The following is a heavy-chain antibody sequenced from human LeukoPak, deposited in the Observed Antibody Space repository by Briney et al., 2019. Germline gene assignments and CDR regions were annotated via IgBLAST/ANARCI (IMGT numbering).Heavy chain of an antibody. D-gene: IGHD3-10*01. J-gene: IGHJ3*02. CDR2: ISSDGNYE. CDR1: GFTFSSYG. CDR3: ARDRDGTFDI. V-gene: IGHV3-30*19. Sequence: PGGSLRLSCAASGFTFSSYGMQWVRQAPGKGLEWVTLISSDGNYEFYADSVKGRFTVSRDNSKDTLYLQMNSLRPEDTALYYCARDRDGTFDIWGQGTMVTVSS.